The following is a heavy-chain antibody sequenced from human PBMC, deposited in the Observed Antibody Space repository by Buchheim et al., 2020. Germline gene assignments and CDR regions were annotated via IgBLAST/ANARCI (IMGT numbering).Heavy chain of an antibody. CDR2: INGDGSTT. J-gene: IGHJ4*02. CDR1: GFTFNNYW. CDR3: ARDYYVSGSYGVGGH. Sequence: EVQLLESGGGLVQPGGSLRLSCAASGFTFNNYWIHWVRQDPGKGLVWVSRINGDGSTTTYADSVKGRFTISRDNAKSTVYLQMNSLRAEDTAVYYCARDYYVSGSYGVGGHWGQGTL. V-gene: IGHV3-74*01. D-gene: IGHD3-10*01.